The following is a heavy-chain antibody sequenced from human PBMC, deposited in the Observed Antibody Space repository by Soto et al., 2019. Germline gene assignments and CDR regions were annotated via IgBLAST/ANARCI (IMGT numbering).Heavy chain of an antibody. Sequence: PSETLSLTCTVSGGSISSYYWSWIRQPPGKGLEWIGYIYYSGSTNYNPSLKSRVTISVDTSKNQFSLKLSSVTAADTAVYYCARVHMLSSDHGDSLGAPEYYFDYWGQGTLVTVSS. CDR1: GGSISSYY. CDR2: IYYSGST. CDR3: ARVHMLSSDHGDSLGAPEYYFDY. D-gene: IGHD4-17*01. J-gene: IGHJ4*02. V-gene: IGHV4-59*01.